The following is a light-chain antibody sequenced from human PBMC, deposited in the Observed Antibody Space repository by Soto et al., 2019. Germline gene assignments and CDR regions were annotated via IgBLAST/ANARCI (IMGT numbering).Light chain of an antibody. J-gene: IGKJ4*01. V-gene: IGKV1-39*01. Sequence: DIQMTQSPSSLSASVGDRVTITCRASQRISSYLNWYQQKPGKAPKLLIYAASSLQSGVPSRFSGSGSGTDFTLTISSLQPEDFATYYCQESYSTPLLTFGGGTKVEIQ. CDR2: AAS. CDR1: QRISSY. CDR3: QESYSTPLLT.